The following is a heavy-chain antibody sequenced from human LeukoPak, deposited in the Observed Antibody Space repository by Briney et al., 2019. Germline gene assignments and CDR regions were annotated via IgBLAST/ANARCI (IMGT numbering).Heavy chain of an antibody. D-gene: IGHD4-17*01. CDR1: GFTFSSYG. Sequence: GGSLRLSCAASGFTFSSYGMHWVRQAPGKGLEWVAVISYDGSNKYYADSVKGRFTISRDNSKNTLYMQMNSLRAEDTALYYCAKVRVDYCDYGLDYWGQGILVTVSS. V-gene: IGHV3-30*18. CDR3: AKVRVDYCDYGLDY. CDR2: ISYDGSNK. J-gene: IGHJ4*02.